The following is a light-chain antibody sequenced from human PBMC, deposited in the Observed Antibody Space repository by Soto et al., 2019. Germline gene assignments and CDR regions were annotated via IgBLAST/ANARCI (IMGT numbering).Light chain of an antibody. V-gene: IGKV1-9*01. Sequence: IKLNQSPSFLSASVGDRVTITCRASQGISSYLAWYQQKPGKAPKLLIYAASTLQSGVPSRFSGSGSGTDFTLTISSLQPEDFATYYCQQLDTFGGGTKVDIK. J-gene: IGKJ4*01. CDR2: AAS. CDR1: QGISSY. CDR3: QQLDT.